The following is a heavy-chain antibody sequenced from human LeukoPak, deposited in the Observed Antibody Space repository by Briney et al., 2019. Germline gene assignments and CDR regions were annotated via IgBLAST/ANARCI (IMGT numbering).Heavy chain of an antibody. CDR1: GFIFSSYE. J-gene: IGHJ4*02. D-gene: IGHD3-3*01. CDR2: ISYDGSNK. CDR3: ARDLGPFGGGGYFDY. Sequence: GGSLRLSCAASGFIFSSYEMNWVRQAPGKGLEWVAVISYDGSNKYYADSVKGRFTISRDNSKNTLYLQMNSLRAEDTAVYYCARDLGPFGGGGYFDYWGQGTLVTVSS. V-gene: IGHV3-30-3*01.